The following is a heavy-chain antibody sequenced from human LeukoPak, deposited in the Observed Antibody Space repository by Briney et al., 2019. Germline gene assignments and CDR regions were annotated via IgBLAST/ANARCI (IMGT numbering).Heavy chain of an antibody. D-gene: IGHD4/OR15-4a*01. CDR3: AKEIYGDPTGGRFQH. CDR1: GFTFTSYA. Sequence: GGSLRLSCAASGFTFTSYAMSWVRQVSGKGLEWVSVISGSGGSTYYADSVKGRFTISRDNSKNTLYLQMKSLRAEDTAVYYCAKEIYGDPTGGRFQHWGQGTLVTVSS. J-gene: IGHJ1*01. CDR2: ISGSGGST. V-gene: IGHV3-23*01.